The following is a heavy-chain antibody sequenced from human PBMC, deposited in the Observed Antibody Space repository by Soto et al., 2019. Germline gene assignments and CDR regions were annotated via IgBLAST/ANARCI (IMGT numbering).Heavy chain of an antibody. V-gene: IGHV3-23*01. CDR2: ISGSGGGT. CDR3: AKFGMATTKRSPPYYIDF. D-gene: IGHD1-1*01. Sequence: GGSLRLSCAASGFTFSSYAMSWVRQAPGKGLEWVSSISGSGGGTYYADSVKGRSTFSRDNSKNTLYLQMNSLRAEDTAVYYCAKFGMATTKRSPPYYIDFWGQGALVTVSS. CDR1: GFTFSSYA. J-gene: IGHJ4*02.